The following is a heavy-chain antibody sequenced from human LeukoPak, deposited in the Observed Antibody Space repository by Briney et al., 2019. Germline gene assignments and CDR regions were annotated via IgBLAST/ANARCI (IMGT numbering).Heavy chain of an antibody. CDR2: IFSSGST. Sequence: SETLSLTCTFSGGSISSYYWSWIRQPAGKGLEWIGRIFSSGSTNYNPSLKTRVTMSVDTSKNQFSLRLSSVTAADTAVYYCARDRGTTFDYWGQGTLVTVSS. V-gene: IGHV4-4*07. J-gene: IGHJ4*02. CDR3: ARDRGTTFDY. D-gene: IGHD1-14*01. CDR1: GGSISSYY.